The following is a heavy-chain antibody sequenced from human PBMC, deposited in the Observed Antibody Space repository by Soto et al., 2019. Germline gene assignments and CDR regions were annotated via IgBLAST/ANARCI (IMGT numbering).Heavy chain of an antibody. J-gene: IGHJ4*02. CDR2: INHSGST. CDR1: GGSFSGYY. D-gene: IGHD2-2*01. CDR3: ARRIESVYQLLTHYFDY. Sequence: QVQLQQWGAGLLKPSETLSLTCAVYGGSFSGYYWSWIRQPPGKGLEWIGEINHSGSTNYNPSLKSRVTISVDTSKNQFSLKLSSVTAADTAVYYCARRIESVYQLLTHYFDYWGQGTLVTVSS. V-gene: IGHV4-34*01.